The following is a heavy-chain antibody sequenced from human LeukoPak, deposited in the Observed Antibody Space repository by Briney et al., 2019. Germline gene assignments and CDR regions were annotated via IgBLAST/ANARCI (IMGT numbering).Heavy chain of an antibody. CDR2: INAGNGNT. CDR1: GYTFTSYA. J-gene: IGHJ1*01. V-gene: IGHV1-3*01. Sequence: ASVNVSCKASGYTFTSYAMHWVRQAPGQRLEWMGWINAGNGNTKYSQKFQGRVTITRDTSASTAYMELSSLRSEDTAVYYCARDYYDSSGYFEPYFQHWGQGTLVTVSS. CDR3: ARDYYDSSGYFEPYFQH. D-gene: IGHD3-22*01.